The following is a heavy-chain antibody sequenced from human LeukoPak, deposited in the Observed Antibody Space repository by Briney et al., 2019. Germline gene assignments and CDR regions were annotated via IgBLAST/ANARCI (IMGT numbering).Heavy chain of an antibody. V-gene: IGHV1-8*03. J-gene: IGHJ5*02. D-gene: IGHD3-22*01. Sequence: ASVKVSCKASGYTFTSYDINWVRQATGQGLEWMGWMNPNSGNTGYAQKFQGRVTITRNTSISTAYMELSNLRSEDTAVYYCARAEFGYDSSGYYLNWFDPWGQGTLVTVSS. CDR1: GYTFTSYD. CDR2: MNPNSGNT. CDR3: ARAEFGYDSSGYYLNWFDP.